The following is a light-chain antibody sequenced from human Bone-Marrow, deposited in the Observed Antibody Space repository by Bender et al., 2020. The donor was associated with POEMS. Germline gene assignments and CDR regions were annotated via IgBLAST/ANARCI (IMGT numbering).Light chain of an antibody. CDR2: GYN. CDR3: CSYAGSQRGV. Sequence: QSVLTQPPSVSGAPGQRVTISCTGSSSNTGSGYDINWYQHLPGTAPKLLIYGYNNRPSGVSDRFSGSKSGNTASLTISGLQAEDEADYYCCSYAGSQRGVFGGGTKLTVL. CDR1: SSNTGSGYD. J-gene: IGLJ2*01. V-gene: IGLV1-40*01.